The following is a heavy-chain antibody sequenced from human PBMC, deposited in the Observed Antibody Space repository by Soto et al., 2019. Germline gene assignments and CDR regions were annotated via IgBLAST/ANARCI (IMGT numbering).Heavy chain of an antibody. CDR1: GGSISSGDYY. V-gene: IGHV4-30-4*01. D-gene: IGHD6-19*01. CDR3: ARDPGTSIAVADYYYYYGMDV. Sequence: PSETLSLTCTVSGGSISSGDYYWSWIRQPPGKGLEWIGYIYYSGSTYYNPSLKSRVTISVDTSKNQFSLKLSSVTAADTAVYYCARDPGTSIAVADYYYYYGMDVWGQGTTVTVS. J-gene: IGHJ6*02. CDR2: IYYSGST.